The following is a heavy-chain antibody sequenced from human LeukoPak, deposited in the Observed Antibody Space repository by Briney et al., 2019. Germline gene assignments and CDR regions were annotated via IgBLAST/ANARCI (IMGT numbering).Heavy chain of an antibody. Sequence: ASVKVSFQASGYIFLNYGSSWVGPAPGRGLAWMGWISTYYGNTNYAQKLQGRVTMTTDTSTSTAYMELRSLRSDDTAVYYCARLDLDGGDSLYYYYYMYVWGEGTTVTVSS. J-gene: IGHJ6*03. CDR3: ARLDLDGGDSLYYYYYMYV. CDR2: ISTYYGNT. V-gene: IGHV1-18*01. CDR1: GYIFLNYG. D-gene: IGHD2-21*02.